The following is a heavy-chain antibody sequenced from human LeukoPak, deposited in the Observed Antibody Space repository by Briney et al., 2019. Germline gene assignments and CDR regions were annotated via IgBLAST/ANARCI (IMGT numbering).Heavy chain of an antibody. CDR1: GFAFSDYT. CDR3: ATWETALVRDY. Sequence: GGSLRLSCAASGFAFSDYTINWVRQAPGKGLEWVSSISSHSRYIYYADSVKGRLTISRDNAKNSVYLQMNSLRAEDTAVYYCATWETALVRDYWGQGTLVTVSS. D-gene: IGHD5-18*01. CDR2: ISSHSRYI. J-gene: IGHJ4*02. V-gene: IGHV3-21*01.